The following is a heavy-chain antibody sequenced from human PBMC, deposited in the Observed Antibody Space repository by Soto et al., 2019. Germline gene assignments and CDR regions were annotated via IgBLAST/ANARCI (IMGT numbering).Heavy chain of an antibody. CDR2: IYYSGST. Sequence: ETLSLTCTVSGGSISSYYWSWIRQPPGKGLEWIGYIYYSGSTNYNPSLKSRVTISVDTSKNQFSLKLSSVTAADTAVYYCARVIHKGYYYYGMDVWGQGTTVTVSS. J-gene: IGHJ6*02. CDR1: GGSISSYY. V-gene: IGHV4-59*01. CDR3: ARVIHKGYYYYGMDV.